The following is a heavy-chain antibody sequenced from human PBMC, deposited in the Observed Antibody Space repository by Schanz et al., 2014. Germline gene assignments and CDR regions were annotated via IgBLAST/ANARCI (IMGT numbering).Heavy chain of an antibody. CDR2: ISASGGDT. J-gene: IGHJ4*02. D-gene: IGHD1-26*01. CDR3: ARSRSGFYFDY. Sequence: EVQLLESGGGLVQPGGSLRLSCAASGFTFSSYAMSWVRQAPGKGLEWVSVISASGGDTYYADSVKGRFTISRDNAENTLFLQMNSLRAEDTAVYYCARSRSGFYFDYWGQGTLVTVSS. CDR1: GFTFSSYA. V-gene: IGHV3-23*01.